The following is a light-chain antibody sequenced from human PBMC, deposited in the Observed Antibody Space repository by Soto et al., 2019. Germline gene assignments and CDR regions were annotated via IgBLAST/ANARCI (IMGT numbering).Light chain of an antibody. CDR1: QTITSSK. CDR3: QQYGSSPRT. V-gene: IGKV3-20*01. Sequence: EIVLTQSPGTLSLSPGERATLSCRASQTITSSKLAWYQQKPGQAPKVLIYGVSSRATGVPDRFSGSGSGTDFILTISRLESEDFAVYYCQQYGSSPRTFGQGTKVEMK. J-gene: IGKJ1*01. CDR2: GVS.